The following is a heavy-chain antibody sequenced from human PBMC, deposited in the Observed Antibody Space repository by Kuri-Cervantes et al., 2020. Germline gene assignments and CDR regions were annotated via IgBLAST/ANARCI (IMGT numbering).Heavy chain of an antibody. CDR3: AKASSSGPGWFDA. CDR1: GFTFSSYG. D-gene: IGHD6-25*01. Sequence: GGSLRLSCAASGFTFSSYGMHWVRQAPGKGLEWVAVISYDGSNKYYADSVKGRFTISRDNSKNTLYLQMNSLRAEDTAVYYCAKASSSGPGWFDAWGQGTLVTVSS. V-gene: IGHV3-30*18. J-gene: IGHJ5*02. CDR2: ISYDGSNK.